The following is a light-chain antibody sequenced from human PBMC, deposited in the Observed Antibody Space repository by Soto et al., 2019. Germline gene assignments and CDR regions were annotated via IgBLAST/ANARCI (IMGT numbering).Light chain of an antibody. Sequence: DIQITQSPSSLSSSVGDRVAITCRASQSISSYLNWYQQKPGKATKLLIYAASSLQSGVPSRFSGSGSGTDFTLTISSLQPEDFATYYCQQSYSTPFTFGPGTKVDIK. CDR3: QQSYSTPFT. V-gene: IGKV1-39*01. CDR2: AAS. CDR1: QSISSY. J-gene: IGKJ3*01.